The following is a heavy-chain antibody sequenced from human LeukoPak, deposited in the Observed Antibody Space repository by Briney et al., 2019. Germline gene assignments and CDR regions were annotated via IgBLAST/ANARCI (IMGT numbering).Heavy chain of an antibody. D-gene: IGHD4-17*01. V-gene: IGHV3-21*04. CDR1: GFTFSSYS. CDR2: ISSSSSYI. CDR3: ARSYLYGDYDLGAFDI. Sequence: PGGSLRLSCAASGFTFSSYSMNWVRQAPGKGLEWVSSISSSSSYIYYADSVKGRFTISRDNAKNSLYLQMNSLRAEDTALYHCARSYLYGDYDLGAFDIWGQGTMVTVSS. J-gene: IGHJ3*02.